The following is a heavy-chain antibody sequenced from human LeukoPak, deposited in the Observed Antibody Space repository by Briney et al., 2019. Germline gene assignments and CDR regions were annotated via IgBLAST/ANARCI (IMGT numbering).Heavy chain of an antibody. CDR1: GFSVSSND. Sequence: GGSLRLSCEASGFSVSSNDMSWVRQAPGKGLECVSVIDRGGSTFYADSVKGRFTISRDNSKNTLYLQMNSLRAEDTAVYYCARDWGNWGYGWYFDHWGQGTPVTVSS. V-gene: IGHV3-53*05. D-gene: IGHD7-27*01. CDR3: ARDWGNWGYGWYFDH. CDR2: IDRGGST. J-gene: IGHJ4*02.